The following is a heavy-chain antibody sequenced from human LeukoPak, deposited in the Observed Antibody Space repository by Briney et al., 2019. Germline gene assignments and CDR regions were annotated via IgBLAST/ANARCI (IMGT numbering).Heavy chain of an antibody. CDR3: AKDVLSGTYYYFDQ. J-gene: IGHJ4*02. D-gene: IGHD1-26*01. V-gene: IGHV3-23*01. CDR1: GFTFSSYA. Sequence: QPGGSLRLSCAASGFTFSSYAMSWVRQAPGKGLEWVSAISGSGGSTYYADSVMGRFTISRDNSKNTLYLQMNSLRAEDTAVYYCAKDVLSGTYYYFDQWGQGTLVTVSS. CDR2: ISGSGGST.